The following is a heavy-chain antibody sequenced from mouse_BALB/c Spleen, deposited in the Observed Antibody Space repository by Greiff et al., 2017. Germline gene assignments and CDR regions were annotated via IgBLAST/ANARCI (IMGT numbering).Heavy chain of an antibody. CDR2: ILPGSGST. CDR3: ARYHGSFAY. V-gene: IGHV1-9*01. D-gene: IGHD1-2*01. J-gene: IGHJ3*01. CDR1: GYTFSSYW. Sequence: VKLMESGAELMKPGASVKISCKATGYTFSSYWIEWVKQRPGHGLEWIGEILPGSGSTNYNEKFKGKATFTADTSSNTAYMQLSSLTSEDSAVYYCARYHGSFAYWGQGTLVTVSA.